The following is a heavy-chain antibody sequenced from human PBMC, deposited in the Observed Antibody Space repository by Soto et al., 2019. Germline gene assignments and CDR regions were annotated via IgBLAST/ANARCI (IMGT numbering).Heavy chain of an antibody. CDR2: INSDGSST. V-gene: IGHV3-74*01. CDR1: GFTFSSYW. D-gene: IGHD2-2*01. J-gene: IGHJ4*02. CDR3: ALAKARVRGGHQKYFDY. Sequence: GGSLRLSCAASGFTFSSYWMHWVRQAPGKGLVWVSRINSDGSSTSYADSVKGRFTISRDNSKSTLYLQMNSLRAEDTAVYYCALAKARVRGGHQKYFDYWGQGTLVTVSS.